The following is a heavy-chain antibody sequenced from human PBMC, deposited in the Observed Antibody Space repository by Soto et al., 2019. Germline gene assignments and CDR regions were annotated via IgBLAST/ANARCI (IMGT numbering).Heavy chain of an antibody. CDR1: GYSISSGYY. J-gene: IGHJ5*02. D-gene: IGHD6-13*01. V-gene: IGHV4-38-2*01. CDR3: ARAIAETGGWFDT. CDR2: IYHSGST. Sequence: SETLSLTCAVSGYSISSGYYWGWIRQPPGKGLEWIGSIYHSGSTYYNPSLKSRVTISVDTSKNQFSLKLSSVTAADKAVYYCARAIAETGGWFDTWGQGTLVTVSS.